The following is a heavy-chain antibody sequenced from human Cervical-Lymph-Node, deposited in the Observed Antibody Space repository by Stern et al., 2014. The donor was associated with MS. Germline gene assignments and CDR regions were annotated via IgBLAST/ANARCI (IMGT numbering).Heavy chain of an antibody. Sequence: DQLVESGAEVKKPGSSVKVSCKASGGTFSTLTISWLRQAPGQGLEWMGGITPIFGATKYAQKFQGRVTITADESTSTAYMELSSLISEDTAFYYCAAGGSAVFDPWGQGTLVTVSS. J-gene: IGHJ5*02. CDR1: GGTFSTLT. V-gene: IGHV1-69*01. D-gene: IGHD1-1*01. CDR2: ITPIFGAT. CDR3: AAGGSAVFDP.